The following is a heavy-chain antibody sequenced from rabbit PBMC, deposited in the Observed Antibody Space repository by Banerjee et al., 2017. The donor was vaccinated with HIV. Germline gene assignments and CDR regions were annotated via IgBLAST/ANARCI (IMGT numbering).Heavy chain of an antibody. CDR3: ARNGADYTGYPFNL. CDR1: GFSFSSSYY. J-gene: IGHJ4*01. V-gene: IGHV1S43*01. Sequence: QEQLVESGGGLVQPEGSLTLTCTASGFSFSSSYYMCWVRQAPGKGLELIACIYSSSGSTYYASWAKGRFTITRSTSLNTVDLQMTSLTAADTATYFCARNGADYTGYPFNLWGQGTLVTVS. D-gene: IGHD7-1*01. CDR2: IYSSSGST.